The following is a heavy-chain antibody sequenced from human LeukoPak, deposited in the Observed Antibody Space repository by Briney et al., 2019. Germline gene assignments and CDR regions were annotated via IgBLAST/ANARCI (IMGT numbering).Heavy chain of an antibody. CDR1: GFTVITND. V-gene: IGHV3-53*01. Sequence: GGSLRLSCAASGFTVITNDMTWVRQAPGKGLEWVSVLYSDGNTKYADSVQGRFTISRDNSKNTLYLEMNSLSPDDTTVYYCARGVEPLAANTLAYWGQGTLVTVSS. CDR2: LYSDGNT. J-gene: IGHJ4*02. D-gene: IGHD1-14*01. CDR3: ARGVEPLAANTLAY.